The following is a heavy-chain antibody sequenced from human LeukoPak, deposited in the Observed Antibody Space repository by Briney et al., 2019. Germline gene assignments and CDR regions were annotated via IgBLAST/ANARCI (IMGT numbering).Heavy chain of an antibody. CDR3: ARGGAAAGHSFDY. D-gene: IGHD6-13*01. J-gene: IGHJ4*02. CDR2: IYYSGST. CDR1: GGSISSYY. V-gene: IGHV4-59*01. Sequence: SETLSLTCTVSGGSISSYYWSWIRQPPGKGLEWIGYIYYSGSTNYNPSLKSRVTISVDTSKNQFSLKLSSVTAADTAVYYCARGGAAAGHSFDYWGQGTLVTVSS.